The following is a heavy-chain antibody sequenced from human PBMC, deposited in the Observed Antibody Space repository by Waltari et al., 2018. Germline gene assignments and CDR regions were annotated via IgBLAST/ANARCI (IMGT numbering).Heavy chain of an antibody. Sequence: QVQLQQWGAGLLKPSETLSLTCAVSGGSFSGYYWRWIRHPPGKGLEWIGEINHSGSTNYNPSLKIRVTISVDTSKNQFSLKLSSVTAADTAVYYCARACITMVRGEYYYYGMYVWGQGTTVTVSS. CDR3: ARACITMVRGEYYYYGMYV. J-gene: IGHJ6*02. D-gene: IGHD3-10*01. CDR1: GGSFSGYY. V-gene: IGHV4-34*01. CDR2: INHSGST.